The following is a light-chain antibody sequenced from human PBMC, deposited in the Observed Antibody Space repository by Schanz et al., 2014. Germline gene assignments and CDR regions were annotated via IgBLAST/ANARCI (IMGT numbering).Light chain of an antibody. CDR3: QQYGTSPPLYT. CDR2: GAS. J-gene: IGKJ2*01. CDR1: QSVSSNY. V-gene: IGKV3-20*01. Sequence: EIVLTQSPGTLSLSPGERATLSCRASQSVSSNYLAWYQQKPGQAPRLLIYGASSRATGIPDRFSGSGSGTDFTLTISRLEPEDFALYYCQQYGTSPPLYTFAQGTKLEIK.